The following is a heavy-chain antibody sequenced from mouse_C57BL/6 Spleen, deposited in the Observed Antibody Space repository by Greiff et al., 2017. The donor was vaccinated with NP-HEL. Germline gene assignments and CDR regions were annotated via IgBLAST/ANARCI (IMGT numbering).Heavy chain of an antibody. CDR3: TRGDYSDHRGVY. V-gene: IGHV1-15*01. Sequence: QVQLQQSGAELVRPGASVTLSCKASGYTFTDYEMHWVKQTPVHGLEWIGAIDPETGGTAYNQKFKGKAILTADKSSSTAYMELRSLTSEDSAVYYCTRGDYSDHRGVYWGQGTTLTVSS. CDR1: GYTFTDYE. D-gene: IGHD2-13*01. J-gene: IGHJ2*01. CDR2: IDPETGGT.